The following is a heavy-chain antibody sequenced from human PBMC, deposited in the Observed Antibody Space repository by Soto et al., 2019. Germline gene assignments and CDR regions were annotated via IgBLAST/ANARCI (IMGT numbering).Heavy chain of an antibody. CDR2: ISYNGRT. V-gene: IGHV4-30-4*01. J-gene: IGHJ6*02. Sequence: SETLSLTCTVSGASISSTDYYWSWIRQPPGKGLESIGYISYNGRTYYNPSLKSRLTMSIDTSKNQFSLKLSSVTAADTAVYYCARDGYAGNYYYYGMDVWGQGTTVTVSS. CDR3: ARDGYAGNYYYYGMDV. D-gene: IGHD2-2*01. CDR1: GASISSTDYY.